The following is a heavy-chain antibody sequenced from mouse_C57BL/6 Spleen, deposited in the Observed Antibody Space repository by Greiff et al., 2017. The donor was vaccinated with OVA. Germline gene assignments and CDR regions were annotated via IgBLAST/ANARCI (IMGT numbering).Heavy chain of an antibody. CDR3: ARSPHTLYYYGSSSYAMDY. V-gene: IGHV1-76*01. CDR1: GYTFTDYY. D-gene: IGHD1-1*01. CDR2: IYPGSGNT. Sequence: QVQLQQSGAELVRPGASVKLSCKASGYTFTDYYINWVKQRPGQGLEWIARIYPGSGNTYYNEKFKGKATLTAEKSSSTAYMQLSSLTSEDSAVYFCARSPHTLYYYGSSSYAMDYWGQGTSVTVSS. J-gene: IGHJ4*01.